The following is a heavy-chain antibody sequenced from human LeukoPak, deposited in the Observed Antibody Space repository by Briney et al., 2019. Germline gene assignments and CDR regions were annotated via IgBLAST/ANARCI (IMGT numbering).Heavy chain of an antibody. CDR2: INHSGST. CDR3: ARTPPDSSGYYNDY. D-gene: IGHD3-22*01. J-gene: IGHJ4*02. CDR1: GGSFSGYY. V-gene: IGHV4-34*01. Sequence: SETLSLTCAVYGGSFSGYYWSWIRQPPGKGLEWIGEINHSGSTNYNPSLKSRVTMSVDTSKNQFSLKLSSVTAADTAVCYCARTPPDSSGYYNDYWGQGTLVTVSS.